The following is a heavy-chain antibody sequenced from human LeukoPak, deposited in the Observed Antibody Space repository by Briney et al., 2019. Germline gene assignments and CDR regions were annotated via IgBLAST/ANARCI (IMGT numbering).Heavy chain of an antibody. Sequence: PGGSLRLSCAASGFTFSGAWMHWVRQASGKGLVWVSRINNDGTTTMYADSVKGRFTLSRDNAKNTLYLQMNSLRAEDTAVYYCARVSGPGMNEYFHLWGQGTLVTVSS. CDR1: GFTFSGAW. D-gene: IGHD3-10*01. V-gene: IGHV3-74*03. CDR2: INNDGTTT. J-gene: IGHJ1*01. CDR3: ARVSGPGMNEYFHL.